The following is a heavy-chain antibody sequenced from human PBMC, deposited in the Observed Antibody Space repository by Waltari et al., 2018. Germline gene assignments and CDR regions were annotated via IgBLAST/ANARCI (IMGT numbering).Heavy chain of an antibody. V-gene: IGHV3-49*04. CDR1: GFTFGDYA. Sequence: EVQLVESGGGLVQPGRSLRLSCTASGFTFGDYAMSWVRQAPEKGLEWVGFIRSKAYGGTTEYAASVKGRFTISRDDSKSIAYLQMNSLKTEDTAVYYCTREGVNYYFDYWGQGTLVTVSS. J-gene: IGHJ4*02. CDR2: IRSKAYGGTT. D-gene: IGHD3-10*01. CDR3: TREGVNYYFDY.